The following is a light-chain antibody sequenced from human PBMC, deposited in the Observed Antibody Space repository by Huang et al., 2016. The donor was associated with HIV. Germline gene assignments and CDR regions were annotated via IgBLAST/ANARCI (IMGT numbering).Light chain of an antibody. V-gene: IGKV3-15*01. J-gene: IGKJ1*01. CDR1: QNIGNN. CDR2: GAS. Sequence: EMVLTQSPATLSVSPGERATLSCSASQNIGNNLAWYQPKPCQPPRLLIHGASTRATGGTARFSGSGSGTDFTLTINSLQSEDFAVYYCLHYNHWPPWTFGPGTRVEI. CDR3: LHYNHWPPWT.